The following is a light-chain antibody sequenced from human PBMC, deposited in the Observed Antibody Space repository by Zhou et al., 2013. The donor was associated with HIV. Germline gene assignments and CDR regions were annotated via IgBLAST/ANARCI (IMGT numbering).Light chain of an antibody. J-gene: IGKJ1*01. CDR2: SAS. CDR3: QQDYNLPWT. Sequence: EIVLTQSPATVSVSPGERVTLTCRASQSVGTNVAWYQQKPAQAPRLVIYSASTRATGIPARFSGSGSGTDFTLTISSLQPEDFAVYYCQQDYNLPWTFGQGTKVEIK. V-gene: IGKV3-15*01. CDR1: QSVGTN.